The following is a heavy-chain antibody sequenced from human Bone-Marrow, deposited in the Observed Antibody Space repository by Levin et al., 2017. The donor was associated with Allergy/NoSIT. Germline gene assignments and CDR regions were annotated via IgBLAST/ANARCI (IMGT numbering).Heavy chain of an antibody. CDR1: GYTFTRCW. V-gene: IGHV5-51*01. CDR2: ISPGDSDT. Sequence: NPGGSLRLSCRASGYTFTRCWIAWVRQMPGKGLELMGLISPGDSDTRYSPSFQGQVTISADKSINTAYLQWRSLRASDTAMYYCARSNDAYGPYNWFDPWGQGTLVTVSS. CDR3: ARSNDAYGPYNWFDP. D-gene: IGHD4-17*01. J-gene: IGHJ5*02.